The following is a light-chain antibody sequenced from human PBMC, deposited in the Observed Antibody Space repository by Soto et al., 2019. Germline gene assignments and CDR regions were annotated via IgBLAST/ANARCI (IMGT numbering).Light chain of an antibody. CDR2: EVS. J-gene: IGKJ4*01. V-gene: IGKV2D-29*01. CDR1: QSLLHSNGRTY. Sequence: DIVMTQTPLSLSVTPGQSASISCTSSQSLLHSNGRTYLYWYLQNPGKPPQLLIYEVSNRFSGVPDRFSGSGAGTDFTMKISRVEAEDVGVYYCLQSIRLPLTFGGGTKVEIK. CDR3: LQSIRLPLT.